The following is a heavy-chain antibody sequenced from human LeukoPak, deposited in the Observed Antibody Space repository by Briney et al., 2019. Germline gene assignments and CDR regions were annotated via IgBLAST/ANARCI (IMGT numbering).Heavy chain of an antibody. CDR2: INPSGGST. D-gene: IGHD3-10*01. CDR1: GYTLTNYY. CDR3: ARKDYGSGSYYGIGYFDL. V-gene: IGHV1-46*01. J-gene: IGHJ2*01. Sequence: GASVKVSCKASGYTLTNYYMHWVRQAPGQGLEWMGIINPSGGSTLYAQKFQGRVTMTRDTSTSTVYMELSSLRSEDTAVYYCARKDYGSGSYYGIGYFDLWGRGTLVTVSS.